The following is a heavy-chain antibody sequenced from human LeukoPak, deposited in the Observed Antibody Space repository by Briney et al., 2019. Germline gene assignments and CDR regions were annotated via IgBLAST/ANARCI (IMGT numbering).Heavy chain of an antibody. Sequence: ASEILSLTCTVSGGSISSYYWSWIRQPPGKGLEWVGYIYYSGSTNYNPSLKRRVTISVDTSKNQFSLKLSSVTAADTAVYYCARGKYSSGWYYFDYWGQGTLVTVSS. CDR3: ARGKYSSGWYYFDY. CDR2: IYYSGST. J-gene: IGHJ4*02. CDR1: GGSISSYY. V-gene: IGHV4-59*01. D-gene: IGHD6-19*01.